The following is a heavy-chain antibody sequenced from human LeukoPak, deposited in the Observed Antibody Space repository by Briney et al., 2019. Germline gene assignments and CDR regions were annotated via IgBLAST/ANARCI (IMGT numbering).Heavy chain of an antibody. D-gene: IGHD4-23*01. Sequence: SETLSLTGAVSGGSISSTTYYWGWIRQPPGKGLEWIGYIYYSGSTYSNPSLESRVTISVDTSKNQFSLKLASVTAADTAVYYCARLLDRYGGQYFFDSWGRGTLVTVSS. CDR3: ARLLDRYGGQYFFDS. CDR1: GGSISSTTYY. J-gene: IGHJ4*02. CDR2: IYYSGST. V-gene: IGHV4-39*01.